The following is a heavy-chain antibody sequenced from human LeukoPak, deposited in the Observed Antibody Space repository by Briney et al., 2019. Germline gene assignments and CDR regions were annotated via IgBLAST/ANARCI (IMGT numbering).Heavy chain of an antibody. J-gene: IGHJ3*02. V-gene: IGHV1-2*04. CDR1: GYTFTGYY. D-gene: IGHD1-26*01. CDR3: ARDKWDTTKTDGDAFDI. Sequence: ASVKVSCKASGYTFTGYYMHWVRQAPGQGLEWMGWINPNSGGTNYAQKFQGWVTMTRDTSISTAYMELSRLRSDDTAVYYCARDKWDTTKTDGDAFDIWGQGTMVTVSS. CDR2: INPNSGGT.